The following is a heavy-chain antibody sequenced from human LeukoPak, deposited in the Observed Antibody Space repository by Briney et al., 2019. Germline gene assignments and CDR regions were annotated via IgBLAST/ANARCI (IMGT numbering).Heavy chain of an antibody. D-gene: IGHD1-26*01. J-gene: IGHJ4*02. CDR1: GFTFSSYG. V-gene: IGHV3-30*02. Sequence: GGSLRLSCAASGFTFSSYGMHWVRQAPGKGLEWVAFIRYDGSNKYYADSVKGRFTISRDNSKNTLYLQMNSLRAEDTAVYYCAKDGAALGWELTGSDYWGQGTLVTVSS. CDR3: AKDGAALGWELTGSDY. CDR2: IRYDGSNK.